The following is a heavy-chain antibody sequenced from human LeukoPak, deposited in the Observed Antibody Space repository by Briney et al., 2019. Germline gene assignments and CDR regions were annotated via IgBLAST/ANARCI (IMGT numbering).Heavy chain of an antibody. CDR3: ARELVVGPAEYFQH. V-gene: IGHV3-7*01. Sequence: GGSLRLSCAASGFIFSSSWMTWVRQAPGNGLEWVANTNQDGSEKYYLDSVRGRFTISRDNAKNSLYLQMNSLRGEDTAVYYCARELVVGPAEYFQHWGKGTLVTVSA. D-gene: IGHD2-8*02. CDR2: TNQDGSEK. CDR1: GFIFSSSW. J-gene: IGHJ1*01.